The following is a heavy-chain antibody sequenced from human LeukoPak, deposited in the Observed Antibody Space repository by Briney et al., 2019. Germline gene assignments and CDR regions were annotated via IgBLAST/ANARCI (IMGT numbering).Heavy chain of an antibody. V-gene: IGHV3-74*01. Sequence: GGSLRLSCATSAFTFSSYWMHWVRQAPGKGLVWISRINSDGSSRSYADYVKGRLTISRDDAKNTLYLQMSSLSVDDTAIYYCTRGSPGYSSSWLDFWGQGILVTVSS. D-gene: IGHD6-13*01. CDR2: INSDGSSR. CDR3: TRGSPGYSSSWLDF. CDR1: AFTFSSYW. J-gene: IGHJ4*02.